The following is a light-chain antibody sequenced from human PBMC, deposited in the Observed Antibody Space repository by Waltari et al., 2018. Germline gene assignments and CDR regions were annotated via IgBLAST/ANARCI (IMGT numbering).Light chain of an antibody. CDR1: SSNVGGYKY. V-gene: IGLV2-14*01. CDR3: SSYTSSSTPV. J-gene: IGLJ3*02. Sequence: QSALTQPASVSGSPGQSITISCTGTSSNVGGYKYVSWYQQHPNKAPKLMLYEVSNRPSGVSNRFSGSKSGNTASLTISGLQAEDEADYYCSSYTSSSTPVFGGGTKLTVL. CDR2: EVS.